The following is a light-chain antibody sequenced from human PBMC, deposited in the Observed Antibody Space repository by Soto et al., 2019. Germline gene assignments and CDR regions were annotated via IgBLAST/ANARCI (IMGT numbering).Light chain of an antibody. J-gene: IGKJ4*01. CDR2: DAS. CDR3: QQRNNWPPVT. V-gene: IGKV3-11*01. CDR1: QSVRSD. Sequence: EILMTQSLATLSVCPGGRATLSCWASQSVRSDLAWYQQKPGQAPRLLIYDASNRATGIPARFSGSGSGTDFTLTISSLEPEDFALYYCQQRNNWPPVTFGGGTKVDIK.